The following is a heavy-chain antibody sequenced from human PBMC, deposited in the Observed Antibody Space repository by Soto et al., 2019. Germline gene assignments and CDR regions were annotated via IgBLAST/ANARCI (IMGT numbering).Heavy chain of an antibody. V-gene: IGHV3-21*01. Sequence: GGSLRLSCAASGFTFSSYSMNWVRQAPGKGLEWVSSISSSSSYIYYADSVKGRFTISRDNAKNSLYLQMNSLRAEDTAVYYCARDRTSIAARSWFDPWGQGTLVTVSS. CDR3: ARDRTSIAARSWFDP. J-gene: IGHJ5*02. CDR2: ISSSSSYI. D-gene: IGHD6-6*01. CDR1: GFTFSSYS.